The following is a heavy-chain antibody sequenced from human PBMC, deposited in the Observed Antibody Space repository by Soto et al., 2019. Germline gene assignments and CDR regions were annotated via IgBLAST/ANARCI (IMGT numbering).Heavy chain of an antibody. V-gene: IGHV4-39*01. J-gene: IGHJ5*02. Sequence: SETLSLTCTVSGGSISSSSYYWGWIRQPPGKGLEWIGSIDYSGSTYYNPSIKSRVTKSVGTSKNQFSLKLSSVTAAVTAVYYCARLGDGITIFGVVKPGGNNWFDPWGQGTLVTVSS. CDR1: GGSISSSSYY. CDR3: ARLGDGITIFGVVKPGGNNWFDP. CDR2: IDYSGST. D-gene: IGHD3-3*01.